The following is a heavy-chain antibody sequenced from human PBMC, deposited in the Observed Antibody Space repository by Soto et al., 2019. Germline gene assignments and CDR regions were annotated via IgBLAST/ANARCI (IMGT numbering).Heavy chain of an antibody. D-gene: IGHD6-13*01. Sequence: HPGGSLRLSCAASGFTFDDYAMHWVRQAPGKGLEWVSGISWNSGSIGYADSVKGRFTISRDNAKNSLYLQMNSLRAEDTALYYCAKDITAAGPSFYYGMDVWGQGTTVTVSS. CDR1: GFTFDDYA. CDR3: AKDITAAGPSFYYGMDV. CDR2: ISWNSGSI. V-gene: IGHV3-9*01. J-gene: IGHJ6*02.